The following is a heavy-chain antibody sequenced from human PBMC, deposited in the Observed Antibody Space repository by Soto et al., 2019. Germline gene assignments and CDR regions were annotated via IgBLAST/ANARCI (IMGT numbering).Heavy chain of an antibody. CDR3: ARAVYYYDSSGYYYAPYYFAY. D-gene: IGHD3-22*01. J-gene: IGHJ4*02. V-gene: IGHV1-18*01. Sequence: ASVKVSCKASGYTFTSYGISWVRQAPGQGLEWMGWISAYNGNTNYAQKLQGRVTMTTDTSTSTAYMELRSLRSDDTAVYYCARAVYYYDSSGYYYAPYYFAYWGQGTLVTVSS. CDR2: ISAYNGNT. CDR1: GYTFTSYG.